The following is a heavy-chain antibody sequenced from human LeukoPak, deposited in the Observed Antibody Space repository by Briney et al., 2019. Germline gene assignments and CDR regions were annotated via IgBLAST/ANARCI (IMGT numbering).Heavy chain of an antibody. CDR2: INHSGST. Sequence: PSETLSLTCAVYGGSFSGYYWSWIRQPPGKGLEWIGEINHSGSTNYNPSLKSRVTISVDTSKNQFSLKLSSVTAADTAVYYCARGDVWGSYRYYRPIFGYWGQGTLVTVSS. CDR3: ARGDVWGSYRYYRPIFGY. D-gene: IGHD3-16*02. J-gene: IGHJ4*02. CDR1: GGSFSGYY. V-gene: IGHV4-34*01.